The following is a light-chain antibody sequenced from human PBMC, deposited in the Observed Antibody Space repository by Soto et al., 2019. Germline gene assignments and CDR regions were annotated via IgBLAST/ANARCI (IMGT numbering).Light chain of an antibody. J-gene: IGLJ1*01. CDR3: CSYAGSYTYV. V-gene: IGLV2-11*01. Sequence: QSALTQPRSVSGSPGQSVTISCTGTSSDVGGYNYVSWYQQHPGKASKLMIYDVSKRPSGVPDRFSGSKSGNTASLTISGLQAEDEADYYCCSYAGSYTYVFGTGTKLIVL. CDR1: SSDVGGYNY. CDR2: DVS.